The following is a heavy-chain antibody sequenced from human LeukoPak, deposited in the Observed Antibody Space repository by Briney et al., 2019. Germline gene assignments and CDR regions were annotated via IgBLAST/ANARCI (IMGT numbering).Heavy chain of an antibody. CDR2: IYASGST. CDR3: ARKALPGNWFDP. V-gene: IGHV4-4*07. J-gene: IGHJ5*02. CDR1: GDSISSYY. Sequence: PSETLSLTCTVSGDSISSYYWSWIRQPAGKGLEWIGRIYASGSTNYNPSLKSRVTMSLDTSKNQFSLNLSFVTAADTAVYYCARKALPGNWFDPWGQGTLVTVSS.